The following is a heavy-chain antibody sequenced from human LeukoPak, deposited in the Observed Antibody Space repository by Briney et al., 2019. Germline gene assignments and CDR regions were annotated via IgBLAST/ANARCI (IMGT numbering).Heavy chain of an antibody. CDR3: AKAKPYSSSWYWDY. Sequence: RGSLRPSCAASGFTFSSYAMSWARQAPGKGLEWVSAISGSGGSTYYADSVKGRFTISRDNSKNTLYLQMNSLRAEDTAVYYCAKAKPYSSSWYWDYWGQGTLVTVSS. J-gene: IGHJ4*02. V-gene: IGHV3-23*01. CDR2: ISGSGGST. CDR1: GFTFSSYA. D-gene: IGHD6-13*01.